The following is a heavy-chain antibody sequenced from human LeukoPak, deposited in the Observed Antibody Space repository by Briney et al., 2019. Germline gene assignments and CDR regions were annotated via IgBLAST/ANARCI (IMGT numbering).Heavy chain of an antibody. CDR2: IIPIFGTA. CDR3: ARDSLNSGSYSVDYYMDV. D-gene: IGHD1-26*01. Sequence: SSVKVSCKASGGTFSSYAISWVRQAPGQGLEWMGGIIPIFGTANYAQKFQGRVTITADESTSTAYMELSSLRSEDTAVYYCARDSLNSGSYSVDYYMDVWGKGTTVTVSS. CDR1: GGTFSSYA. J-gene: IGHJ6*03. V-gene: IGHV1-69*01.